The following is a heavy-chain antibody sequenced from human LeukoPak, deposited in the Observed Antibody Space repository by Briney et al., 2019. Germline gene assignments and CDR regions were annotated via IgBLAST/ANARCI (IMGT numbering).Heavy chain of an antibody. J-gene: IGHJ4*02. CDR1: GFTFSSYG. CDR3: AKEPSYCSGGSCYYGEGYFDY. D-gene: IGHD2-15*01. Sequence: GRSLRLSCAASGFTFSSYGMHWVRQAPGKGLEWVAVIWHDGSNKYYADSVKGRFTISRDNSKNTLYLQMNSLRAEDTAVYYCAKEPSYCSGGSCYYGEGYFDYWGQGTLVTVSS. CDR2: IWHDGSNK. V-gene: IGHV3-33*06.